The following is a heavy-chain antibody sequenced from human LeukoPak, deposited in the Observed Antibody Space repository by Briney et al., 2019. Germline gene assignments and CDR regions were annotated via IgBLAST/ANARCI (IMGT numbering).Heavy chain of an antibody. Sequence: AGSLRLSCAASGFTFSSYAMSWVSQARGKGLEWVSAVSGSAGTTYYADSVKGRFTISRDNSKNTLYLQMNSLRAEDTALYYCARTPLVRYFDSWGQGTLVTVSS. CDR1: GFTFSSYA. J-gene: IGHJ4*02. CDR3: ARTPLVRYFDS. D-gene: IGHD2-2*01. CDR2: VSGSAGTT. V-gene: IGHV3-23*01.